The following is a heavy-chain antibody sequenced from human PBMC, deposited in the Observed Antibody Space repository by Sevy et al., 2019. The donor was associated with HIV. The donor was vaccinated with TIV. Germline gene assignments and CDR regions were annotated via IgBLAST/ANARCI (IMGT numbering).Heavy chain of an antibody. J-gene: IGHJ6*02. CDR2: IWYDGSNK. CDR3: ARPDCGGDCYPGYGMDV. CDR1: GFTFSSYG. Sequence: GGSLRLSCAASGFTFSSYGMHWVRQAPGKGLEWVAVIWYDGSNKYYVDSVKGRFTISRDNSKNTLYLQMNSLRAEDTAVYYCARPDCGGDCYPGYGMDVWGQGTTVTVSS. V-gene: IGHV3-33*01. D-gene: IGHD2-21*02.